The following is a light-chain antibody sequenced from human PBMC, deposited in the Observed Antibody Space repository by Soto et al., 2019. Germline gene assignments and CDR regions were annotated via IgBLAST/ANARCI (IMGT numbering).Light chain of an antibody. V-gene: IGKV1D-13*01. CDR3: QRFNNYIT. CDR2: DSS. J-gene: IGKJ5*01. CDR1: LGISSA. Sequence: IQMIQYPSSLSVSVGDSVTISCRASLGISSALAWYQQKPGKAPKLLIDDSSSLESGVPSRFSGSGSGTDFTLTISSLQPEDFATYYCQRFNNYITCGQGTRLEI.